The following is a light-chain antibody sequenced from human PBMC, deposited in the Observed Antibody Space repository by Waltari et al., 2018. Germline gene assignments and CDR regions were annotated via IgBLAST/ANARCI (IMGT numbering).Light chain of an antibody. Sequence: NFMLTQPPSVSESPGKTVTISCTRSSGSIASNYVQRYQQRPGSAPPTLIYEDNQSPSGVPARLSGSIDSSTNSASLTTSGLKTEDEAYYYCQSYDSSNHVVFGGGTKLTVL. CDR3: QSYDSSNHVV. CDR2: EDN. V-gene: IGLV6-57*03. J-gene: IGLJ2*01. CDR1: SGSIASNY.